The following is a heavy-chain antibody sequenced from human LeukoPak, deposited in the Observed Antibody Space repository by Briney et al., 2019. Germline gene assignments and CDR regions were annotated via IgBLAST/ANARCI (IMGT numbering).Heavy chain of an antibody. CDR1: GFTVSSNY. V-gene: IGHV3-53*01. CDR3: ARVVLAVAGSYFDY. J-gene: IGHJ4*02. D-gene: IGHD6-19*01. CDR2: IYSGGST. Sequence: GGSLRLSCAASGFTVSSNYMSWVRQAPGKGLEWVSVIYSGGSTYYADSVEGRFTISRDNSKNTLYLQMNSLRAEDTAVYYCARVVLAVAGSYFDYWGQGTLVTVSS.